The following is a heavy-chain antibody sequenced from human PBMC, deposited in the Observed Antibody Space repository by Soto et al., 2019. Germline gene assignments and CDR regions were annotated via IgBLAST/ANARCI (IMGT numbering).Heavy chain of an antibody. V-gene: IGHV3-21*01. CDR2: ISSSSSYI. D-gene: IGHD4-17*01. CDR3: ARELANGDYDRAY. CDR1: GFTFSSYS. J-gene: IGHJ4*02. Sequence: GGSLRLSCAASGFTFSSYSMNWVRQAPGKGLEWVSSISSSSSYIYYADSVKGRFTISRDNTKNSLYLQMNSLRAEDTAVYYCARELANGDYDRAYWGQGTLVTVSS.